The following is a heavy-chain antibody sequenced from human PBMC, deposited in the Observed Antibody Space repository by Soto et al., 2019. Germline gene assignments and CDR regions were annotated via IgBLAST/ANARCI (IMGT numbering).Heavy chain of an antibody. D-gene: IGHD6-25*01. V-gene: IGHV3-30-3*01. Sequence: PGGSLRLSCAASGFTFSSYSIHWVRQAPGKGLEWVAVISYDGSNKYYADSVKGRFTISRDNSKNTLYLQMNSLRAEDTAVYYCARDTGRSGAGGMDVWGQGTTVTVSS. CDR3: ARDTGRSGAGGMDV. CDR1: GFTFSSYS. J-gene: IGHJ6*02. CDR2: ISYDGSNK.